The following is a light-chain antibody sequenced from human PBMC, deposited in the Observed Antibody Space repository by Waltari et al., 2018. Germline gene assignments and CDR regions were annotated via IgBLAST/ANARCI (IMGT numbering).Light chain of an antibody. CDR1: QSLRPLNGYNY. V-gene: IGKV2-28*01. CDR3: MQARQTPT. Sequence: EIVMTQSPLSLPVTPGEPAPIPCRSSQSLRPLNGYNYLDWSLQKPGQSPKPLIYLGSSRASGVPGRFSGSGSGTDFTLLISRVEADDVGVYYCMQARQTPTFGQGTRLDI. CDR2: LGS. J-gene: IGKJ5*01.